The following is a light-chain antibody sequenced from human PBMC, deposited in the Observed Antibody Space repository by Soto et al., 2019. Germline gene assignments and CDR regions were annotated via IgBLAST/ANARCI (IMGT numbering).Light chain of an antibody. V-gene: IGLV4-69*01. CDR3: QTWDTGARVV. J-gene: IGLJ2*01. CDR1: SGHSSYA. CDR2: LSSDGSH. Sequence: QSVLTQSPSASASLGASVKLTCTLSSGHSSYAIAWHQQQPEKVPRYLIKLSSDGSHSKGDGIPDRFSGSSSGAERYLTISSLQSEDEAEYYCQTWDTGARVVFGGGTPLTVL.